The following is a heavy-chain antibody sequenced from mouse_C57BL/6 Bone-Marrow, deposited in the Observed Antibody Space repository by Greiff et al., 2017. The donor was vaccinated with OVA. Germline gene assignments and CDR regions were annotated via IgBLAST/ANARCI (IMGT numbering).Heavy chain of an antibody. D-gene: IGHD1-1*01. Sequence: QVQLKESGAELARPGASVKLSCKASGYTFTSYGISWVKQRTGQGLEWVGEIYPSSGNTYYNEKFKGKATLTADKSSSTAYMELRSLTSEDSAVYFCARKFHYYGSVLDYWGQGTTLTVSS. CDR1: GYTFTSYG. CDR3: ARKFHYYGSVLDY. CDR2: IYPSSGNT. J-gene: IGHJ2*01. V-gene: IGHV1-81*01.